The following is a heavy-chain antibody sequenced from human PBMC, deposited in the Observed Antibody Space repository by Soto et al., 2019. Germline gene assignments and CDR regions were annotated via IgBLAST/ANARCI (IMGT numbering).Heavy chain of an antibody. J-gene: IGHJ4*02. Sequence: SETLSLTCTVSGDSISSHYWSWIRQPPGKGLEWIGYIYSSGSTNYNPSLKSRVTISVDTSKNQFSLKVNSVTAADTAVYYCAGQGMVVPGTYYFDYWGQGTLVTVSS. V-gene: IGHV4-4*09. D-gene: IGHD2-21*02. CDR3: AGQGMVVPGTYYFDY. CDR2: IYSSGST. CDR1: GDSISSHY.